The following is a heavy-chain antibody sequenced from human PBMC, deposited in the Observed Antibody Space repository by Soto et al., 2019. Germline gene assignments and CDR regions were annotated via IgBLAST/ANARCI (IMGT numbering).Heavy chain of an antibody. CDR1: GGSISSGGYY. D-gene: IGHD2-2*01. V-gene: IGHV4-31*03. J-gene: IGHJ5*02. CDR3: ARGNDIVVVPAATYWFDP. CDR2: IYYSGST. Sequence: PSETLSLTCTVSGGSISSGGYYWSWIRQHPGKGLEWIGYIYYSGSTYYNPSLKSRVTISVDTSKNQFSLKLSSVTAADTAVYYCARGNDIVVVPAATYWFDPWGQGTLVTVSS.